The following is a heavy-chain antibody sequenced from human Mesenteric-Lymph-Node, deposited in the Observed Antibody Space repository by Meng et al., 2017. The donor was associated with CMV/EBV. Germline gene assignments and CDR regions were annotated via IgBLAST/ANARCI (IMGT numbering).Heavy chain of an antibody. CDR2: ISHSGST. J-gene: IGHJ4*02. CDR3: ARGYRITLVRGVPNPLDY. CDR1: SLKGYY. D-gene: IGHD3-10*01. V-gene: IGHV4-34*01. Sequence: SLKGYYWSWIRQAPGKGLEWIGEISHSGSTNYSPSLKSRVTISVDTSKNQFTLNLRSVTAADTAVYYCARGYRITLVRGVPNPLDYWGQGVLVTVSS.